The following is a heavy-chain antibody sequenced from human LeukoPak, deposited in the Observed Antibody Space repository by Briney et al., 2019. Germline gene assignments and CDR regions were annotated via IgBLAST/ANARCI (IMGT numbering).Heavy chain of an antibody. CDR2: IWYDVSNK. CDR3: ARDPGSSGYYFTYYYYYYGMDV. J-gene: IGHJ6*02. D-gene: IGHD3-22*01. V-gene: IGHV3-33*01. CDR1: GFTFSSYG. Sequence: GGSLRLSCAASGFTFSSYGMHWVRQAPGKGLEWVAVIWYDVSNKYYADSVKGRFTISRDNSKNTLYLQMNSLRAEDTAVYYCARDPGSSGYYFTYYYYYYGMDVWGQGTTVAVSS.